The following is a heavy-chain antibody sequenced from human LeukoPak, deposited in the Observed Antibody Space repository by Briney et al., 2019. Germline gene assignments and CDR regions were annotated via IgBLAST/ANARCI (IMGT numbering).Heavy chain of an antibody. CDR1: GYTFTSYA. CDR3: ARMKPADAIRFSPPEYSYGLSYDY. D-gene: IGHD5-18*01. J-gene: IGHJ4*02. V-gene: IGHV7-4-1*02. CDR2: INTNTGNP. Sequence: GASVKVSCKASGYTFTSYAMNWVRQAPGQGLEWMGWINTNTGNPTYAQGFTGRFVFSLDTSVSTAYLQISSLKAEDTAVYYCARMKPADAIRFSPPEYSYGLSYDYWGQGTLVTVSS.